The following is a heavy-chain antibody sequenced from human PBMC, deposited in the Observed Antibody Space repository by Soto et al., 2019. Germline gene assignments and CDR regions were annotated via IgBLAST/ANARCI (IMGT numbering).Heavy chain of an antibody. CDR1: GFPFSSYS. CDR2: ISGSGGST. J-gene: IGHJ4*02. CDR3: AKDLITVAAMACFDY. V-gene: IGHV3-23*01. D-gene: IGHD5-18*01. Sequence: PGGSLRLSCAASGFPFSSYSMSWVRQAPGKGLEWVSAISGSGGSTYYADSVKGRFTIFRDNSKNTLYLQMNSLRAEDTAVYYCAKDLITVAAMACFDYWGQGTLVTVSS.